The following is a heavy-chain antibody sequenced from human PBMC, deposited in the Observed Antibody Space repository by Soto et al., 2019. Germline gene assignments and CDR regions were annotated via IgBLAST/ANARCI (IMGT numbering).Heavy chain of an antibody. Sequence: PSETLSLTCTVSGGSISSYYWSWIRQPPGKGLEWIGYIYYSGNTNYNPSLKSRVTISVDTSKNQFSLKLSSVTAADTAVYYCARARIAAAGTSPFYFDYWGQGILVTVSS. CDR2: IYYSGNT. CDR3: ARARIAAAGTSPFYFDY. D-gene: IGHD6-13*01. J-gene: IGHJ4*02. CDR1: GGSISSYY. V-gene: IGHV4-59*01.